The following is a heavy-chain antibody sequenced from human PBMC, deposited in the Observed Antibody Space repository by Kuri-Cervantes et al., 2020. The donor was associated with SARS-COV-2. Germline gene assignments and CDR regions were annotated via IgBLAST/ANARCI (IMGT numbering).Heavy chain of an antibody. CDR2: IRSKAYGGTT. CDR1: GFTFSSYS. D-gene: IGHD6-6*01. V-gene: IGHV3-49*04. Sequence: GESLKISCAASGFTFSSYSMNWVRQAPGKGLEWVGFIRSKAYGGTTEYAASVKGRFTISRDDSKSIAYLQMNSLKTEDTAVYYCTSEKQLGPSYGRSQRLDYWGQGTLVTVSS. CDR3: TSEKQLGPSYGRSQRLDY. J-gene: IGHJ4*02.